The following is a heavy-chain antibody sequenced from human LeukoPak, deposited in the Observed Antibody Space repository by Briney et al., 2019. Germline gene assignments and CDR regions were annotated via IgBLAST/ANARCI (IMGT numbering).Heavy chain of an antibody. D-gene: IGHD6-13*01. Sequence: SETLSLTCSISGYSITSDYYWGWIRQPPGKGLEWIGEINHSGSTNYNPSLKSRVTISVDTSKNQFSLKLSSVTAADTAVYYCARDGSSSWFWIFDYWGQGTLVTVSS. J-gene: IGHJ4*02. CDR3: ARDGSSSWFWIFDY. CDR1: GYSITSDYY. V-gene: IGHV4-38-2*02. CDR2: INHSGST.